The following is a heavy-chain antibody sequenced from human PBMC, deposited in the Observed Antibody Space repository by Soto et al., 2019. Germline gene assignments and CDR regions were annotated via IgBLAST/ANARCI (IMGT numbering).Heavy chain of an antibody. CDR3: ARGETPGYNYDLKRAVYYYMDV. D-gene: IGHD3-3*01. CDR2: IYYSGST. CDR1: GGSISSGGYY. Sequence: PSETLSLTCTVSGGSISSGGYYWSWIRQHPGKGLEWIGYIYYSGSTYYNPSLKSRVTISVDTSKNQFSLKLSSVTAADTAVYYCARGETPGYNYDLKRAVYYYMDVWGKGTTVTVSS. V-gene: IGHV4-31*03. J-gene: IGHJ6*03.